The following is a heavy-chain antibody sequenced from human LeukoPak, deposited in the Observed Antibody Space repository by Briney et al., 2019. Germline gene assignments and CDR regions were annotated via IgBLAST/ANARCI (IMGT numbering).Heavy chain of an antibody. CDR2: INPNSGGT. D-gene: IGHD6-19*01. Sequence: ASVKVSCKASGYTFTGYYMHWVRQAPGQGLEWMGWINPNSGGTNYAQKFRGRVTMTRDTSISTAYMELSRLRSDDTAVYYCARIAVAGTDAFDIWGQGTMVTVSS. J-gene: IGHJ3*02. CDR1: GYTFTGYY. CDR3: ARIAVAGTDAFDI. V-gene: IGHV1-2*02.